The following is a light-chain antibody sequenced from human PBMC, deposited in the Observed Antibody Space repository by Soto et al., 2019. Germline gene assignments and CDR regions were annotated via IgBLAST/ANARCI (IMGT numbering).Light chain of an antibody. CDR1: QSIRNF. V-gene: IGKV1-39*01. J-gene: IGKJ1*01. Sequence: DIQMTQSPSSLSASVGDRVTITCRTSQSIRNFLNWYQQKPGTVPKLLISSSSTLDSGVPSRFSGGGSGTDFTLTITNLQPEDFATYFCQQNYLSPWTFGPGTRVEIK. CDR2: SSS. CDR3: QQNYLSPWT.